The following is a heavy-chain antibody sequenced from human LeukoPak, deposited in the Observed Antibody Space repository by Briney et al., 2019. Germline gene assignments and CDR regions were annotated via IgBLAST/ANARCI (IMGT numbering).Heavy chain of an antibody. Sequence: GGSLRLSCAAPGFTFSNYWMHWVRQAPGKGLVWVSRINSDGSSTSYADSVKGRVTISRDNAKNTLYLQMNSLRAEDTAVYYCAGDGGLEQYFDYWGQGTLVTVSS. CDR1: GFTFSNYW. CDR2: INSDGSST. J-gene: IGHJ4*02. V-gene: IGHV3-74*01. CDR3: AGDGGLEQYFDY. D-gene: IGHD1/OR15-1a*01.